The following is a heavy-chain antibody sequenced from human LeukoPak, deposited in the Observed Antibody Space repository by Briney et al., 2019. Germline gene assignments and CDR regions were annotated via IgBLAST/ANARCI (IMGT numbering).Heavy chain of an antibody. J-gene: IGHJ4*02. CDR1: GFSVTSNY. Sequence: GGSLRLSSADSGFSVTSNYMSWAPQAAGKGVGWVSVIYGGGSTHYTGAVKGRYTISRDNSKNTLYLQMNSLRAEDTAVYYCARGGYSSGYNAEYWGQGILVIVSS. V-gene: IGHV3-66*01. CDR2: IYGGGST. CDR3: ARGGYSSGYNAEY. D-gene: IGHD3-22*01.